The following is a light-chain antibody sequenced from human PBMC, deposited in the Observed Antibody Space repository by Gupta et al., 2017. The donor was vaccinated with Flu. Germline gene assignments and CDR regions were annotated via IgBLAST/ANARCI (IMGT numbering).Light chain of an antibody. CDR1: QSVLYSSDNKNY. Sequence: DIVMTQSPDSLAGSLGERATINCKASQSVLYSSDNKNYLAWYQQKPGHPPKLLIYWASTRESGVPDRFSGSGSGTDFTLTISSLQAEDVAVYYCQQYYSSPPLTFGGGTKVEIK. J-gene: IGKJ4*01. CDR3: QQYYSSPPLT. CDR2: WAS. V-gene: IGKV4-1*01.